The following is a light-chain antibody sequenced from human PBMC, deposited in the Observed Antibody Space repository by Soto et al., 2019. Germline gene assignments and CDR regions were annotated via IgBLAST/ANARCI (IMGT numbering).Light chain of an antibody. Sequence: QSVLTQPPSVSGAPGQRVTISCTGSSSNIGSGYYVHWYQQLPGTAPKLLIYDNTDRPSGVPDRFSGSKSGTSASLAIIGLQAEDEADYYCQSYDTSLNAYVFGTGTSSPS. V-gene: IGLV1-40*01. CDR3: QSYDTSLNAYV. CDR2: DNT. CDR1: SSNIGSGYY. J-gene: IGLJ1*01.